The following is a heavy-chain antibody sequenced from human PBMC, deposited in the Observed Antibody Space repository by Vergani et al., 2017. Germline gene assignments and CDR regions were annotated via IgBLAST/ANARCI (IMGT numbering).Heavy chain of an antibody. CDR1: GGSISSSSYY. J-gene: IGHJ4*02. Sequence: QVQLQQWGAGLLKPSETLSLTCAVYGGSISSSSYYWGWIRQPPGKGLEWIGSIYYSGSTYYNPSLKSRVTISVDTSKNQFSLKLSSVTAADTAVYYCARHKSLVDGYIAVGYFDYWGQGTLVTVSS. CDR3: ARHKSLVDGYIAVGYFDY. CDR2: IYYSGST. V-gene: IGHV4-39*01. D-gene: IGHD5-24*01.